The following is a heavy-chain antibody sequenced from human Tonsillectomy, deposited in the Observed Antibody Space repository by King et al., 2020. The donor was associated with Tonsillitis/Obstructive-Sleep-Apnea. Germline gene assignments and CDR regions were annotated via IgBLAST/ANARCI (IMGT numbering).Heavy chain of an antibody. J-gene: IGHJ4*02. CDR3: ARSAPGTGNTPFDS. D-gene: IGHD1-1*01. CDR2: IFPSDSDT. Sequence: QLVQSGAEVKKPGESLKISCKGSGYRFTGYWIGWVRQMPGKGLEWMGIIFPSDSDTRYSPSFQGQVTISADKSINTAYLQWSSLKASDPAMYYCARSAPGTGNTPFDSWGQGTLVTVSS. V-gene: IGHV5-51*01. CDR1: GYRFTGYW.